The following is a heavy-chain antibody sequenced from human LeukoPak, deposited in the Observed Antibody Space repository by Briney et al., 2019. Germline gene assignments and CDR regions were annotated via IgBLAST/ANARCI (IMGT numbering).Heavy chain of an antibody. CDR1: GGSISSGDYY. D-gene: IGHD3-10*01. CDR2: IYYSGST. CDR3: ARVWFRDAFDI. V-gene: IGHV4-30-4*08. J-gene: IGHJ3*02. Sequence: PSGTLSLTCTVSGGSISSGDYYWSWIRQPPGKGLEWIGYIYYSGSTYYNPSLKSRVTISVDTSKNQFSLKLSSVTAADTAVYYCARVWFRDAFDIWGQGTMVTVSS.